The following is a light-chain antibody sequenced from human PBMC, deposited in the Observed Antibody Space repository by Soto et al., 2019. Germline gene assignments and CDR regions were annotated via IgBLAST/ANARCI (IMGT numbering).Light chain of an antibody. V-gene: IGLV1-44*01. J-gene: IGLJ2*01. CDR2: GNN. CDR3: ATWDDSLNGRV. CDR1: RSNLGRNT. Sequence: QSALTQPPSASGTPGQRVPISCSGSRSNLGRNTVNWYQQLPGTSPKLLIYGNNQRPSGVPDRFSGSKSGTSASLASSGLQSEDEADYYCATWDDSLNGRVFGGGTKLTVL.